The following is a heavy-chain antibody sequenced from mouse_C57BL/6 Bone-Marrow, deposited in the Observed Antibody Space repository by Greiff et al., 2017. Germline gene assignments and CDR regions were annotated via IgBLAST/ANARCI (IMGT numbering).Heavy chain of an antibody. J-gene: IGHJ4*01. CDR1: GFTFSSYA. D-gene: IGHD1-1*02. CDR3: TREGGSYAMDY. V-gene: IGHV5-9-1*02. CDR2: ISSGGDYI. Sequence: EVKVEESGEGLVKPGGSLKLSCAASGFTFSSYAMSWVRQTPEKRLEWVAYISSGGDYIYYADTLKGRFTISRDNARNTLYLQMSSLKSEDTAMYYCTREGGSYAMDYWGQGTSVTVSS.